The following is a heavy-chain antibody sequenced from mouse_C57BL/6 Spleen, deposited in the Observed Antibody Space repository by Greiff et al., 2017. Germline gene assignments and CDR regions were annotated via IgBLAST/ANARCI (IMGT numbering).Heavy chain of an antibody. V-gene: IGHV5-6*01. CDR2: ISSGGSYT. CDR1: GFTFSSYG. CDR3: ARMGDSSGLFAY. D-gene: IGHD3-2*02. J-gene: IGHJ3*01. Sequence: EVKLMESGGDLVKPGGSLKLSCAASGFTFSSYGMSWVRQTPDKRLEWVATISSGGSYTYYPDSVKGRFTISRDNAKNTLYLQMSSLKSEDTAMYYCARMGDSSGLFAYWGQGTLGTVSA.